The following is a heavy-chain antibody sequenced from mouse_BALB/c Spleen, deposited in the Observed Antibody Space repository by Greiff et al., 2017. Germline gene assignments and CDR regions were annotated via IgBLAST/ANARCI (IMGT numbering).Heavy chain of an antibody. CDR1: GFTFSSYA. Sequence: EVQLVESGGGLVKPGGSLKLSCAASGFTFSSYAMSWVRQSPEKRLEWVAEISSGGSYTYYPDTVTGRFTISRDNAKNTLYLEMSSLRSEDTAMYYCAKKYGNHFDYWGQGTTLTVSS. D-gene: IGHD2-10*02. CDR3: AKKYGNHFDY. CDR2: ISSGGSYT. J-gene: IGHJ2*01. V-gene: IGHV5-9-4*01.